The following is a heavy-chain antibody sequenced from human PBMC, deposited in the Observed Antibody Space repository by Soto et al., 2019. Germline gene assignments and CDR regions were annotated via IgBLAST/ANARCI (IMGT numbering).Heavy chain of an antibody. Sequence: QVQLQQWGAGLLKPSETLSLTCAVYGGSFSGYYWSWIRQPPGKGLEWIGEINHRGSTNYNPSLKRRVPRSVHTSKNQFSLKLNYVTAADTAVYYCARGSRVKIPAASGRDYYYHGLDVWGQGTEVTVSS. CDR3: ARGSRVKIPAASGRDYYYHGLDV. D-gene: IGHD6-25*01. CDR2: INHRGST. V-gene: IGHV4-34*01. J-gene: IGHJ6*02. CDR1: GGSFSGYY.